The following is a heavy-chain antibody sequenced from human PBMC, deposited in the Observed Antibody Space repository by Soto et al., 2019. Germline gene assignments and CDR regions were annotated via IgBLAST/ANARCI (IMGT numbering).Heavy chain of an antibody. CDR2: VSAYSGGT. CDR3: ARDLGTTDNPPDY. J-gene: IGHJ4*02. Sequence: ASVKVSCKASGYTFTDYFLHWVRQAPGQGLEWMGWVSAYSGGTSYAQKLQGRVTMTTDTSTSTAYMELRRLRSDDTAVYYCARDLGTTDNPPDYWGQGTLVTVSS. CDR1: GYTFTDYF. D-gene: IGHD4-4*01. V-gene: IGHV1-18*04.